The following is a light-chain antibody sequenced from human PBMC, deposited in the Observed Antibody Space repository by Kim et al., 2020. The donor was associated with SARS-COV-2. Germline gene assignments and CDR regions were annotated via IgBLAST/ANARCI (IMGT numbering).Light chain of an antibody. J-gene: IGLJ2*01. V-gene: IGLV1-40*01. CDR2: GTS. Sequence: QRVTISCTGSSSNTGAGSDVHWYQQLPGTAPKLLIYGTSNRPSGVPDRFSGSKSGTSGSLAITGLQAEDEAEYYCQSYDSSLSVVVFGGGTKLTVL. CDR1: SSNTGAGSD. CDR3: QSYDSSLSVVV.